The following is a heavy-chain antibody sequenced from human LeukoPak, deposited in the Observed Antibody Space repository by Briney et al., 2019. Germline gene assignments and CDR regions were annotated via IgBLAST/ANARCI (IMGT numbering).Heavy chain of an antibody. CDR2: INPNSGGT. CDR3: ARDLLGYIAAGY. J-gene: IGHJ4*02. Sequence: ASVKVSCKASGYTFTCYYMHWVRQAPGQGLEWMGWINPNSGGTNYAQKFQGRVTMTRDTSISTAYMELSRLRSDDTAVYYCARDLLGYIAAGYWGQGTLVTVSS. V-gene: IGHV1-2*02. CDR1: GYTFTCYY. D-gene: IGHD6-6*01.